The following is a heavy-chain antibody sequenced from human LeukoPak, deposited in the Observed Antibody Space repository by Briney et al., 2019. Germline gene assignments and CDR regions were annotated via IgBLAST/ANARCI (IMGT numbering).Heavy chain of an antibody. CDR3: ARGGYSLGHGDDAFDI. V-gene: IGHV3-30*01. CDR1: GFAFSTCA. Sequence: QPGRSLRLSCTASGFAFSTCAMHGARQTPRKALDWVTDISYGGCNKYSADSVKGRLTISRDNSKNTLYLQMNSLRREGTAIYYCARGGYSLGHGDDAFDIWGQGTLVTVSS. CDR2: ISYGGCNK. J-gene: IGHJ3*02. D-gene: IGHD5-18*01.